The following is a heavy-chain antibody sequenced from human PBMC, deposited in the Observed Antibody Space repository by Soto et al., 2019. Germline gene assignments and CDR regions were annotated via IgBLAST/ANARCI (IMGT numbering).Heavy chain of an antibody. V-gene: IGHV4-59*01. CDR1: GGSISSYY. J-gene: IGHJ6*02. CDR3: ARVKYLGWYCSSTSCGSGGMDV. CDR2: IYYSGST. Sequence: SETLSLTCTVSGGSISSYYWSWIRQPPGKGLEWIGYIYYSGSTNYNPSLKSRVTISVDTSKNQFSLKLSSVTAADTAVYYCARVKYLGWYCSSTSCGSGGMDVWGQGTTVTVSS. D-gene: IGHD2-2*01.